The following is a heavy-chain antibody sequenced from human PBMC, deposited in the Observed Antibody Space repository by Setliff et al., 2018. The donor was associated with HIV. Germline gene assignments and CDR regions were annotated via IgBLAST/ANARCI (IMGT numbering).Heavy chain of an antibody. CDR1: GGSITGYY. CDR2: SGDT. CDR3: ARIDPGKFWSLDC. J-gene: IGHJ4*02. V-gene: IGHV4-4*07. Sequence: SETLSLTCSVSGGSITGYYWSWIRQPAGKDMEWIGRSGDTIYNPSLESRVTISVDTSMNQFSLRLSSVTAADTAVYYCARIDPGKFWSLDCWGRGTLVTVSS. D-gene: IGHD1-1*01.